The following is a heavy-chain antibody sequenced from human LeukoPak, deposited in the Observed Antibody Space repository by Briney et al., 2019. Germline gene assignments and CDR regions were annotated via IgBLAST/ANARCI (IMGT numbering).Heavy chain of an antibody. CDR2: IYYSGST. Sequence: SETLSLTCSASGGSIGSITYYWGWIRQPPGKGLEWIGSIYYSGSTYYNPSLKSRVTISVDTSKNQFSLKLSSVTAADTAVYYCARGTAMVPFYYYYYYMDVWGKGTTVTVSS. CDR1: GGSIGSITYY. J-gene: IGHJ6*03. CDR3: ARGTAMVPFYYYYYYMDV. V-gene: IGHV4-39*07. D-gene: IGHD5-18*01.